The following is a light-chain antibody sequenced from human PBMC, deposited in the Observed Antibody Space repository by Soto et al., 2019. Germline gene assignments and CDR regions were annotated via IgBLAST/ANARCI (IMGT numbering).Light chain of an antibody. CDR2: DAS. Sequence: EVVMTQSPVILSVSPGERATLSCRASQSVGRNLAWYQQRPGQAPRLLIHDASARPSGVPARFSGSGSGTDFTLTIISLQSDDFAVYYCQPYSDSPITFGPGTTVDLK. V-gene: IGKV3-15*01. J-gene: IGKJ3*01. CDR1: QSVGRN. CDR3: QPYSDSPIT.